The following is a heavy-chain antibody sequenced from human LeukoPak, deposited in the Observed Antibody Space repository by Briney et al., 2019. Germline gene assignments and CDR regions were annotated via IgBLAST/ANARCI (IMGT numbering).Heavy chain of an antibody. D-gene: IGHD1-26*01. CDR3: TRHLDSGSSSY. Sequence: PGGSLRLSCAASGFTFSSYWMSWVRQAPGKGLEWVGRIRDKVNSYTTNYAASVKDRFTISRDDSKNSLYLQMNSLKTEDTAVYYCTRHLDSGSSSYWGQGALVTVSS. V-gene: IGHV3-72*01. J-gene: IGHJ4*02. CDR2: IRDKVNSYTT. CDR1: GFTFSSYW.